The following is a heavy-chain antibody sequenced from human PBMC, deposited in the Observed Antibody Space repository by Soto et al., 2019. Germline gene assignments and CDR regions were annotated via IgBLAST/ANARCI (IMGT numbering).Heavy chain of an antibody. V-gene: IGHV1-46*03. J-gene: IGHJ4*02. CDR3: ARDPCSGGSCYPGYYFDY. D-gene: IGHD2-15*01. Sequence: ASVKVSCKASGYTFTSYYMHWVRQAPGQGLEWMGIINPSGGSTSYAQKFQGRVTMTRDTSTSTVYMELSSLRSEDTAVYYCARDPCSGGSCYPGYYFDYWGQGTLVTVSS. CDR1: GYTFTSYY. CDR2: INPSGGST.